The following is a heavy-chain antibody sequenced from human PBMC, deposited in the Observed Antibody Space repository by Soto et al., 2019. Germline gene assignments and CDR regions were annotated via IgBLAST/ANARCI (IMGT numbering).Heavy chain of an antibody. Sequence: QVQLQESGPGLVKPSETLSLTCTVSGGSISSYYWSWIRQPPGKGLEWIGYIYYSGSTNYNPSLKSRVTISGDTSKNQFSLKLSSVAAADTAVYYCAREREGFGELYYYYYMDVWGKGTTVTVSS. CDR1: GGSISSYY. V-gene: IGHV4-59*01. J-gene: IGHJ6*03. D-gene: IGHD3-10*01. CDR3: AREREGFGELYYYYYMDV. CDR2: IYYSGST.